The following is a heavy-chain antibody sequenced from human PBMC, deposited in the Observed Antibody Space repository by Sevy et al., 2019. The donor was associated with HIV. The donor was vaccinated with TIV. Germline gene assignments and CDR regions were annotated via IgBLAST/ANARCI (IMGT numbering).Heavy chain of an antibody. V-gene: IGHV5-51*01. D-gene: IGHD6-13*01. Sequence: GESLKISCKGSGYSFTSYWIGWVRQMPGKGLEWMGIIYPGDSDTRYSPSFQGQVTISADKSISTAYLQWSSLKASDTAMYYCARLYSGSWYGRAFGYYFDYWGQGTLVTVSS. CDR3: ARLYSGSWYGRAFGYYFDY. J-gene: IGHJ4*02. CDR2: IYPGDSDT. CDR1: GYSFTSYW.